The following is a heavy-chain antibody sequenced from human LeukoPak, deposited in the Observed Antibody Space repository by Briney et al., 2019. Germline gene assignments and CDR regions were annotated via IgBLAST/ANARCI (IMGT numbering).Heavy chain of an antibody. V-gene: IGHV3-23*01. Sequence: PGRSLRLSCAASGFTFSSYGMHWVRQAPGKGLEWVSAITGSGGNTYYADSVKGRFTISRDNSKNTLYLQMNSLRDEDTAVYYCAKWGDFDVLTGYYVPDFWGQGTLVTVSS. J-gene: IGHJ4*02. D-gene: IGHD3-9*01. CDR3: AKWGDFDVLTGYYVPDF. CDR1: GFTFSSYG. CDR2: ITGSGGNT.